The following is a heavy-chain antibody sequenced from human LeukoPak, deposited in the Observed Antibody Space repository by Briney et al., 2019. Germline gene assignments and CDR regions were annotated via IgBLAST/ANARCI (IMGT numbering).Heavy chain of an antibody. D-gene: IGHD1-26*01. Sequence: ASETLSLTCTVSGGSISNYYWSWIRQTPEKGLEWIGYIYYSGSTNYNPSLKSRVTISVDTSKNQFSLKLTSVTAADTALYYCARGRWELPYRGRGTLVTVSS. CDR1: GGSISNYY. CDR3: ARGRWELPY. CDR2: IYYSGST. V-gene: IGHV4-59*01. J-gene: IGHJ4*02.